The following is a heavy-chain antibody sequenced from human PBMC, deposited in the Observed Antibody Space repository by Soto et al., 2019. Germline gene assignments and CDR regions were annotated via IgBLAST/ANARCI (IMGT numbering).Heavy chain of an antibody. CDR3: TTAAPLFDFDY. CDR2: IKSKTDGGTT. D-gene: IGHD2-21*01. CDR1: GFTFSNAW. Sequence: EVQLVESGGGLIKPGGSLRLSCAASGFTFSNAWMSWVRQAPGKGLEWVGRIKSKTDGGTTDYAAPVKGRFTISRDNSKNTLYLQMNSLKTEDTAVYYCTTAAPLFDFDYWGQGTLVTVSS. J-gene: IGHJ4*02. V-gene: IGHV3-15*01.